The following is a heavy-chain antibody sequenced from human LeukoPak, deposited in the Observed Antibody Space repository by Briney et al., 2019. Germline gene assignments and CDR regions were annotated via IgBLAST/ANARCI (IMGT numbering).Heavy chain of an antibody. CDR2: IYYSGST. D-gene: IGHD3-9*01. CDR1: GGSISSYY. CDR3: ARVGILTGYNFDY. V-gene: IGHV4-59*01. J-gene: IGHJ4*02. Sequence: SETLSLTCTVSGGSISSYYWSWIRQPPGKGLEWIGYIYYSGSTNYNPSLKSRVTISVDTSKNQFSLKLSSVTAADTAVYYCARVGILTGYNFDYWGQGTLVTVSS.